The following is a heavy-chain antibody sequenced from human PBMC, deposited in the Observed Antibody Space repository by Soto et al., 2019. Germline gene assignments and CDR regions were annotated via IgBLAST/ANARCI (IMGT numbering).Heavy chain of an antibody. CDR3: AREGSYSAYNFAHGIQLWSFDF. D-gene: IGHD5-12*01. CDR1: GGSINTFY. J-gene: IGHJ4*02. Sequence: LSLTCTVSGGSINTFYWSWVRQPAGKGLEWIGRIFSSGSTSFNPSLESRVAMSVDTSKNHFSLNLSSVTAADMAVYYCAREGSYSAYNFAHGIQLWSFDFWGQGALVTVSS. CDR2: IFSSGST. V-gene: IGHV4-4*07.